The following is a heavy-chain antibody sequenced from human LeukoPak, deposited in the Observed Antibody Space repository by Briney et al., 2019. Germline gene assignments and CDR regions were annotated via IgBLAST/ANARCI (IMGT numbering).Heavy chain of an antibody. CDR1: GFTFSNYW. Sequence: GGSLRLSCAASGFTFSNYWMTWVRQAPGKGLEWVANIKKDGSEKYYVDSVKGRFTISKDNAKNSLYLQMNSLRVEDTAMYYCVRPAGWGLLDFWGPGSLVTVSS. CDR2: IKKDGSEK. V-gene: IGHV3-7*01. J-gene: IGHJ4*02. D-gene: IGHD2-21*01. CDR3: VRPAGWGLLDF.